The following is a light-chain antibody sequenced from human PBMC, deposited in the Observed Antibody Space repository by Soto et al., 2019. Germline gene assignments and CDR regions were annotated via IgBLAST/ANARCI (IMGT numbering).Light chain of an antibody. CDR1: RSVGES. CDR2: GAS. Sequence: VLTQSPGTLSLSPGYRATLSGRASRSVGESLAWYQQKPGQDPRLLIYGASTRATGIPGRFTGSGSGTDFTLTITRLEPEDFAVYYCQQYGGSPRTFGRGTKVELK. V-gene: IGKV3-20*01. CDR3: QQYGGSPRT. J-gene: IGKJ1*01.